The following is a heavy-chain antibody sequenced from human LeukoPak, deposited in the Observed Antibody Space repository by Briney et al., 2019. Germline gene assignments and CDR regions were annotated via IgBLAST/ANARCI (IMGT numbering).Heavy chain of an antibody. D-gene: IGHD3-10*01. CDR2: ISGYNGNT. Sequence: GASVKVSCKTSGYTFISHGISWVRQAPGQGLEWKGWISGYNGNTNYAQKLQGRVTMTTDTSTSTAYMELRSLRSDDTAVYYCARSPKPFGESTQAFDIWGPGTMVTVSS. CDR3: ARSPKPFGESTQAFDI. J-gene: IGHJ3*02. V-gene: IGHV1-18*01. CDR1: GYTFISHG.